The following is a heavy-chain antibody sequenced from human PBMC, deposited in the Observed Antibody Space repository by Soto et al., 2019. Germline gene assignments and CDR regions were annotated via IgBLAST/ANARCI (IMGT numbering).Heavy chain of an antibody. CDR3: AKDLSRGSHHEGADS. CDR1: GFPFSSYG. V-gene: IGHV3-30*18. D-gene: IGHD3-16*01. CDR2: ISDDGSKE. J-gene: IGHJ4*02. Sequence: QVQLVESGGGVVQPGRSLRLSCAASGFPFSSYGMHWVRQVPGKGLEWAAVISDDGSKEWYADSVKGRFTISRDNSKNTLSLQMHSLRPEDTAVSYFAKDLSRGSHHEGADSWGQGTRVTVSS.